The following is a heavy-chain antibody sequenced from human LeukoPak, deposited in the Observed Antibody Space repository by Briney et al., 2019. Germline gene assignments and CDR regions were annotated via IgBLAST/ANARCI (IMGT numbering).Heavy chain of an antibody. CDR2: INPNSGGA. J-gene: IGHJ1*01. D-gene: IGHD1-26*01. Sequence: ASVKVSCKASGYTFTGYYLHWVRQAPGQGLDWMGWINPNSGGATYAQNFKGRVTMTWDTSISTAYMELSRLRSDDTAVYYCAREWELLRKYLYHWGQGTLVTVSS. CDR1: GYTFTGYY. V-gene: IGHV1-2*02. CDR3: AREWELLRKYLYH.